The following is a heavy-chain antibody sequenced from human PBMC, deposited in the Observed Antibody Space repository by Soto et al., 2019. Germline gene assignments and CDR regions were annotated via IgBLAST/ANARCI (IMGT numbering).Heavy chain of an antibody. V-gene: IGHV3-23*01. J-gene: IGHJ3*02. CDR1: GFTFRGYA. Sequence: EVQLLESGGGLVQPGGSLRLSCAASGFTFRGYAMSWVRQAPGKGPEWVSSISAAGGSTYYADSVKGRFTISRDNSRATVFLQMNSLRAEDTALYYCAKDPNGDYVGAFDIWGQGTVVIVSS. CDR2: ISAAGGST. D-gene: IGHD4-17*01. CDR3: AKDPNGDYVGAFDI.